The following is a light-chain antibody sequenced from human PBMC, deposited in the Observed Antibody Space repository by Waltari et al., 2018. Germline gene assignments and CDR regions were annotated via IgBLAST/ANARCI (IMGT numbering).Light chain of an antibody. Sequence: SFVLTQPPSVSVAPGQTASITCGGNNIGVTSVHSYPQKPGQAPLLVVYDDIDRPSGVPGRLSGANSGITATMTISSVEAGDEAEDYCQVWDTTTDKVILGGGTRLTVL. V-gene: IGLV3-21*02. J-gene: IGLJ2*01. CDR3: QVWDTTTDKVI. CDR1: NIGVTS. CDR2: DDI.